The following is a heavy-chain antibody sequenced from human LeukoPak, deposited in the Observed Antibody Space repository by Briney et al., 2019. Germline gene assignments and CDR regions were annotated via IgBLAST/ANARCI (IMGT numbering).Heavy chain of an antibody. J-gene: IGHJ4*02. CDR1: GFTVSSNY. CDR3: ASNDYGDYGFDY. V-gene: IGHV3-66*01. D-gene: IGHD4-17*01. Sequence: GGSLRLSCAASGFTVSSNYMSWVRQAPGKGLEWVSVIYSGGSTYYADSVKGRFTISRDNSKNTLYLQMNSLRAEDTAVYYCASNDYGDYGFDYWGQGTLVTVSS. CDR2: IYSGGST.